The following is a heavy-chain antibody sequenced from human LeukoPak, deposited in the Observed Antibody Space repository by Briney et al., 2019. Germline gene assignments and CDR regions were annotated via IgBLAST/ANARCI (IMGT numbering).Heavy chain of an antibody. Sequence: ASVSVSCTVSGYTLTELSMHWVRQAPGKGVERVGGFDPEDGETIYAQKFQGRVTMTEDTSTDTAYMELSSLRSEDTAVYYCATVYRVGPLPPYYFDYWGQGTLVTVSS. CDR3: ATVYRVGPLPPYYFDY. J-gene: IGHJ4*02. CDR2: FDPEDGET. V-gene: IGHV1-24*01. D-gene: IGHD1-26*01. CDR1: GYTLTELS.